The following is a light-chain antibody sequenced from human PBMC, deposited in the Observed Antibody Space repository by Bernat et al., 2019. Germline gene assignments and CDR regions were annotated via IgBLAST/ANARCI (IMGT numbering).Light chain of an antibody. CDR2: DDT. CDR1: NIGSKS. Sequence: YVLTQPPSVPVAPGKTARITCGGHNIGSKSVHWYQQKPGQAPVLVVYDDTARPSGIPERVSGSNSGQTATLTISSVEAGDEADYYCQVWDSSSDHPVFGGGTKLTVL. V-gene: IGLV3-21*03. J-gene: IGLJ3*02. CDR3: QVWDSSSDHPV.